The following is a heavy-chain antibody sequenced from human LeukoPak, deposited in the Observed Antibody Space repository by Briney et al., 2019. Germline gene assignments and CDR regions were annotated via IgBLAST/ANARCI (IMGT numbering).Heavy chain of an antibody. Sequence: GGSLRLSCAASGFTFSSYDMHWVRQAPGKGLEWVAFITTNSGNKYYADYVKGRFTISRDNSKSTLYLQMNSLRAEDTAVYYCARVRPGSNYVDFDYWGQGTLVTVSS. CDR2: ITTNSGNK. V-gene: IGHV3-30*03. CDR1: GFTFSSYD. J-gene: IGHJ4*02. CDR3: ARVRPGSNYVDFDY. D-gene: IGHD4-11*01.